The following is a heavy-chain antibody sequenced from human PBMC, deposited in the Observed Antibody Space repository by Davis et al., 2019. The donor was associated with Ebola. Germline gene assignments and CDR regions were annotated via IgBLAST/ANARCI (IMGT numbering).Heavy chain of an antibody. J-gene: IGHJ4*02. CDR2: IIPILGIA. CDR1: GGTFSSYT. Sequence: SVKVSCKASGGTFSSYTISWVRQAPGQGLEWMGRIIPILGIANYAQKFQGRVTITADKSTSTAYMELSSLRSEDTAVYYCARDLGYDSSGYYYEIDYWGQGTLVTVSS. V-gene: IGHV1-69*04. D-gene: IGHD3-22*01. CDR3: ARDLGYDSSGYYYEIDY.